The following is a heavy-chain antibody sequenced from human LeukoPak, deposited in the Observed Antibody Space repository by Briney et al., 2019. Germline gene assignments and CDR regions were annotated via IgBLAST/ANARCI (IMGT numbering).Heavy chain of an antibody. CDR3: AKGHSSSWYGTDV. D-gene: IGHD6-6*01. CDR2: IGGSGDST. J-gene: IGHJ6*04. CDR1: GFTFSSYG. V-gene: IGHV3-23*01. Sequence: GGSLRLSCAASGFTFSSYGMHWVRQAPGKGLEWVSAIGGSGDSTNYADSVKGRFTISRDTSENTLYLQMNSLRAEDTAVYYCAKGHSSSWYGTDVWGKGTTVTVSS.